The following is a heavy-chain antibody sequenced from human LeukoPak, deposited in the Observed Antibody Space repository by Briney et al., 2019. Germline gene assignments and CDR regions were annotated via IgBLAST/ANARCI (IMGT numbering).Heavy chain of an antibody. D-gene: IGHD2-2*03. CDR2: INPNSGGT. J-gene: IGHJ5*02. V-gene: IGHV1-2*02. CDR3: ASGYCSSTSCYNGWFDP. CDR1: GYTFTGYY. Sequence: ASVKVSCKASGYTFTGYYMHWVRQAPGQGLEWMGWINPNSGGTNYAQKFQGRVTMTRDTSISTAYMELSRLRSDDTAVYYCASGYCSSTSCYNGWFDPWGQGTLVTVSS.